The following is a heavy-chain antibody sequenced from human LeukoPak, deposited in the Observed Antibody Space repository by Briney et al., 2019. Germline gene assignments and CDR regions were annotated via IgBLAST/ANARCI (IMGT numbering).Heavy chain of an antibody. CDR1: GFTFSSYA. V-gene: IGHV3-23*01. J-gene: IGHJ4*02. D-gene: IGHD2-15*01. CDR2: ISGSGGST. CDR3: AKDEWDCSGGSCYSAY. Sequence: TGGSLGLSCAASGFTFSSYAMSWVRQAPGKGLEWVSAISGSGGSTYYADSVKGRFTISRDNSKNTLYLQMNSLRAEDTAVYYCAKDEWDCSGGSCYSAYWGQGTLVTVSS.